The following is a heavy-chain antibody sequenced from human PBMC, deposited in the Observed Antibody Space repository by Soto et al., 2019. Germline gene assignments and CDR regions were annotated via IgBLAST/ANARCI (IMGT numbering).Heavy chain of an antibody. CDR1: GYTFSNYG. CDR2: ISLYSDGT. Sequence: AASVKVSCKTSGYTFSNYGITWVRQAPGQPLEWLGWISLYSDGTNYAQKFQGRVSMTTDTSTTTAYMELRSLRSDDTAVYYCARVVPGAEAWSGPWGQGTLVTVSS. J-gene: IGHJ5*02. CDR3: ARVVPGAEAWSGP. D-gene: IGHD2-2*01. V-gene: IGHV1-18*01.